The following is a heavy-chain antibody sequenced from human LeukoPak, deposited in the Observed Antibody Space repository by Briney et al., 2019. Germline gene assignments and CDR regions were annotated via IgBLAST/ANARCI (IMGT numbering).Heavy chain of an antibody. D-gene: IGHD4-17*01. CDR3: SLPTGNGDYVGAFDI. J-gene: IGHJ3*02. V-gene: IGHV4-39*01. CDR2: IYYSGST. CDR1: GGSLSSSSYY. Sequence: SETLSLTCTVSGGSLSSSSYYWGWIRQPPGKWLEWIGSIYYSGSTYYNPSLKSRVTISVDTSKNQFSLKLSSVTAARTAVYYCSLPTGNGDYVGAFDIWAQGTMVTVFS.